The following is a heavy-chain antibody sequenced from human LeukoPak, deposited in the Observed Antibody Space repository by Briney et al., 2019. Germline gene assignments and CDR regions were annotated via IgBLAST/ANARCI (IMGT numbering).Heavy chain of an antibody. J-gene: IGHJ4*02. V-gene: IGHV3-23*01. D-gene: IGHD4-17*01. CDR2: ISGGGGST. CDR1: GFTFSSYW. CDR3: ASRSGGDYPYFDY. Sequence: GGSLRLSCAASGFTFSSYWMSWVRQAPGKGLEWVSAISGGGGSTYYADSVKGRFTISRDNSKNTLYLQMNSLRVEDTALYYCASRSGGDYPYFDYWGQGTLFTVSS.